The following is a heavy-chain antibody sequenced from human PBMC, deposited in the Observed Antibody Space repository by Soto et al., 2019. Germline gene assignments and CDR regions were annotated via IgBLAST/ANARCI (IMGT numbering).Heavy chain of an antibody. Sequence: QVQLQESGPGLVKPSGTLSLTCAVSGASITSNNWWSWVRQPPGKGLEWIGAIFHSGSTYYNPSLKTRLTISVDKSKNQFSLKLSSVTAADTAVYYCARVYSGSYSDSWGRGTLVTVSS. CDR2: IFHSGST. V-gene: IGHV4-4*02. D-gene: IGHD1-26*01. CDR1: GASITSNNW. J-gene: IGHJ4*02. CDR3: ARVYSGSYSDS.